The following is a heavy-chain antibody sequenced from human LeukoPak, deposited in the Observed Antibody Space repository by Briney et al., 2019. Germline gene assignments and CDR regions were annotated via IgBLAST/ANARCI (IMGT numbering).Heavy chain of an antibody. V-gene: IGHV1-46*01. CDR3: ARDRTYDFWSGLDYGMDV. Sequence: GASVKVSCKASGYTFTSYYMHWVRQAPGQGLEWMGIINPSGGSTSYAQKFQGRVTMTRDTSTSTVYMELSSLRSEDTAVYYCARDRTYDFWSGLDYGMDVWGQGTTVTVSS. CDR2: INPSGGST. D-gene: IGHD3-3*01. J-gene: IGHJ6*02. CDR1: GYTFTSYY.